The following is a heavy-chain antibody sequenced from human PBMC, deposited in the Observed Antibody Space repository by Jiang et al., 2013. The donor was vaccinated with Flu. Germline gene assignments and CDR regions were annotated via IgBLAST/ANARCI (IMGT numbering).Heavy chain of an antibody. CDR1: GFTFSSYA. Sequence: GFTFSSYAMSWVRQAPGKGLEWVSAISGSGGSTYYADSVKGRFTISRDNSKNTLYLQMNSLRAEDTAVYYCAKGGVVAATRPFDPWGQGTLVTVSS. CDR2: ISGSGGST. V-gene: IGHV3-23*01. D-gene: IGHD2-15*01. CDR3: AKGGVVAATRPFDP. J-gene: IGHJ5*02.